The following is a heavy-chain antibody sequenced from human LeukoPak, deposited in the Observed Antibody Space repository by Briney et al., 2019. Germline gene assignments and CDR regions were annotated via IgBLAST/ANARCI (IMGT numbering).Heavy chain of an antibody. Sequence: GSLRLSCEASGFTFSAYAMTWVRQAPGKGLEWIGNIYDRGSTKYNPSLKSRVTISVDTSKNQFSLRLSSVTAADTAVYYCARGRTFDNWGQGTLVTVSS. J-gene: IGHJ4*02. CDR3: ARGRTFDN. CDR1: GFTFSAYA. V-gene: IGHV4-59*01. CDR2: IYDRGST.